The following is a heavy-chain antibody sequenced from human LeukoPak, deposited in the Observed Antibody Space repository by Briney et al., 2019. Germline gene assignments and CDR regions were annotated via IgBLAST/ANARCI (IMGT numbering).Heavy chain of an antibody. V-gene: IGHV3-30*19. D-gene: IGHD2-2*01. Sequence: GGSLRLSCAASGFTFSSYGMHWVRQAPGKGLEWVAFIADDGNNKYYADSVKGRFTISRDNSKRRLDLQMNSLRPEDTAVYYCARDGAGGDRAYCSGTSCFFDHWGQGTLVTVSS. CDR3: ARDGAGGDRAYCSGTSCFFDH. CDR1: GFTFSSYG. J-gene: IGHJ4*02. CDR2: IADDGNNK.